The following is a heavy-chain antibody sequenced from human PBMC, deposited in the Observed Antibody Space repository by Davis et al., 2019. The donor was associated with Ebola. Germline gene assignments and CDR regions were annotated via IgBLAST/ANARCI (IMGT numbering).Heavy chain of an antibody. J-gene: IGHJ1*01. V-gene: IGHV3-7*03. CDR3: VRGGSATAY. CDR2: IKEDGSKE. D-gene: IGHD2-15*01. CDR1: GFTFSNYG. Sequence: GESLKISCAASGFTFSNYGMSWARQAPGKGLECVAHIKEDGSKEFYVDSVKGRFTISRDNAKSSLYLQMNSLRAEDTAVFYCVRGGSATAYWGQGTPVTDSS.